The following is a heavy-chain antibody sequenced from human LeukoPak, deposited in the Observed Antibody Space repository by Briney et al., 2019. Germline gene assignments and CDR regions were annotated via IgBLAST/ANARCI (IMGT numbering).Heavy chain of an antibody. J-gene: IGHJ3*02. CDR3: ARVPTTGTTVGAFDI. D-gene: IGHD1-1*01. V-gene: IGHV4-38-2*02. Sequence: PSETLSLTCTVSGYPISSGYYWGWIRQPPGKGLEWIGSIYHSGSTYYNPSLKSRVTISVDTSKNQFSLKLSSVTAADTAVYYCARVPTTGTTVGAFDIWGQGTMVTVSS. CDR1: GYPISSGYY. CDR2: IYHSGST.